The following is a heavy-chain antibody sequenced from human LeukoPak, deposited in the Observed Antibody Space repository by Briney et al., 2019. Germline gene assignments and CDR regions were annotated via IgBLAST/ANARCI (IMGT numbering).Heavy chain of an antibody. V-gene: IGHV4-59*01. CDR2: IYYSGST. J-gene: IGHJ3*02. CDR3: AREGTDDAFDI. Sequence: PSETLSLTCTVSGGSISSYYWSWIRQPPGKGLEWIGYIYYSGSTSYNPSLKSRVTISVDTSKNQFSLKLSSVTAADTAVYYCAREGTDDAFDIWGQGTMVTVSS. CDR1: GGSISSYY.